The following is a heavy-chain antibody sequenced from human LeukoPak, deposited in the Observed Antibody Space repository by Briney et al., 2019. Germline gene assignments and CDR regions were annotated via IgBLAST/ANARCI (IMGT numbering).Heavy chain of an antibody. D-gene: IGHD3-10*01. CDR2: INHSGST. J-gene: IGHJ6*03. CDR1: GGSFSGYY. V-gene: IGHV4-34*01. Sequence: PSETLSLTCAVYGGSFSGYYWSWIRQPPGKGLEWIGEINHSGSTNYNPSLKSRVTISVDTSKNQFSLKLSSVTAADTAVYYCARTPYYYGSGSPWGYYYYYMDVWGKGTTVTVSS. CDR3: ARTPYYYGSGSPWGYYYYYMDV.